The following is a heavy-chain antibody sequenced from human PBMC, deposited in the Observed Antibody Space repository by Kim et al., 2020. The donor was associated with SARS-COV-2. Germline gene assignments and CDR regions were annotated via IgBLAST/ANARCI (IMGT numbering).Heavy chain of an antibody. CDR2: IYYSGST. D-gene: IGHD3-22*01. CDR1: GGSISSYY. Sequence: SETLSLTCTVSGGSISSYYWSWIRQPPGKGLEWIGYIYYSGSTNYNPSLKSRVTISGDTSKNQFSLKLSSVTAADTAVYYCAGWGDSSGYYYWYFDLWGRGTLVTVSS. V-gene: IGHV4-59*08. J-gene: IGHJ2*01. CDR3: AGWGDSSGYYYWYFDL.